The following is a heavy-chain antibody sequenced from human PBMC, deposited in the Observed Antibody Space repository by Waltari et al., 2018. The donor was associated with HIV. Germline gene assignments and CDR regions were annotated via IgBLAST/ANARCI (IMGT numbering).Heavy chain of an antibody. CDR1: GFTVSSNY. V-gene: IGHV3-66*01. Sequence: EVQLVESGGGLVQPGGSLRLSCAASGFTVSSNYMSWVRQAPGKGWEWVSVIDSGGSTYYADSGKGRFTIARDNSKNTLYLQMNSLRAEDTAVYYCASIAYCGGDCYPRGMDVWGQGTTVTVSS. D-gene: IGHD2-21*02. CDR2: IDSGGST. CDR3: ASIAYCGGDCYPRGMDV. J-gene: IGHJ6*02.